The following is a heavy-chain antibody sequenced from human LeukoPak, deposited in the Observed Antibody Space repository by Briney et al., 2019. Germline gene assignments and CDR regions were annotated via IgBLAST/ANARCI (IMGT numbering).Heavy chain of an antibody. Sequence: GGSLRLSCAASGFTFDDYGMSWARQAPGKGLEWVSGINWNGGSTGYADSVKGRFTISRDNAKNSLYLQMNSLRAEDTALYYCARVVVVPAAIGYYYYYMDVWGKGTTVTVSS. CDR1: GFTFDDYG. CDR3: ARVVVVPAAIGYYYYYMDV. V-gene: IGHV3-20*04. J-gene: IGHJ6*03. D-gene: IGHD2-2*01. CDR2: INWNGGST.